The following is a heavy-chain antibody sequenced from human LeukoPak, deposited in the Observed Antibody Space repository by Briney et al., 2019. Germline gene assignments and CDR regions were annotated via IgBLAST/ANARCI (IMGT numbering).Heavy chain of an antibody. V-gene: IGHV1-2*02. CDR3: ARPTGGSSGWSEDPHSDAFDI. D-gene: IGHD6-19*01. CDR2: INPNSGGT. Sequence: EASVKVSCKASGYTFTGYYMHWVRQAPGKGLEWMGSINPNSGGTNYAQKFQGRVTMTRDTSISTVYMELSRLRSDDTAVYYCARPTGGSSGWSEDPHSDAFDIWGQGTMVTVSS. J-gene: IGHJ3*02. CDR1: GYTFTGYY.